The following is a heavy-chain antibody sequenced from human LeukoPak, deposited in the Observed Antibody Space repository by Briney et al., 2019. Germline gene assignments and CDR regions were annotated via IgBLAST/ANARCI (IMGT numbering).Heavy chain of an antibody. CDR1: GYTFTCYY. V-gene: IGHV1-2*02. D-gene: IGHD6-19*01. J-gene: IGHJ4*02. CDR3: ARVTFSVAGPHHFDY. Sequence: ASVKVSCKASGYTFTCYYMHWVRQAPGQGLEWMGWINPNSGGTNYAQKFQGRVTMTRDTSISTAYMELSRLRSDDTAVYYCARVTFSVAGPHHFDYWGQGTLVTVSS. CDR2: INPNSGGT.